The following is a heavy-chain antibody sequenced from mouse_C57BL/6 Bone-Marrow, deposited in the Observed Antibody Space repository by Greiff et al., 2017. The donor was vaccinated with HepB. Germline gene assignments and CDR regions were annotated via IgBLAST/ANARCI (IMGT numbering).Heavy chain of an antibody. V-gene: IGHV1-52*01. J-gene: IGHJ1*03. Sequence: VQLQQSGAELARPGASVKLSCKASGYTFTSYWMHWVKQRPIQGLEWIGNIDPSDSETHYNQKFKDKATLTVDKSSSTAYMQLSSLTSEDSAVYYCARKDYWYFDVWGTGTTVTVSS. CDR3: ARKDYWYFDV. CDR1: GYTFTSYW. CDR2: IDPSDSET.